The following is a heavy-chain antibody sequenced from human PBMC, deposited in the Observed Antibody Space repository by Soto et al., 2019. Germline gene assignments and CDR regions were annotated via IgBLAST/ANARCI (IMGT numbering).Heavy chain of an antibody. Sequence: QVQLVESGGGVVQPGRSLRLSCAASGFTFTGYGMHWVRQAPGKGLEWVALISYDGKYKFYADSMKGRFTISRDNSKNTLYLQINSLTTEDMAVYYCARDRRPDDYGVFFDYWGQGALVTVSS. CDR3: ARDRRPDDYGVFFDY. CDR1: GFTFTGYG. CDR2: ISYDGKYK. J-gene: IGHJ4*02. D-gene: IGHD4-17*01. V-gene: IGHV3-30*19.